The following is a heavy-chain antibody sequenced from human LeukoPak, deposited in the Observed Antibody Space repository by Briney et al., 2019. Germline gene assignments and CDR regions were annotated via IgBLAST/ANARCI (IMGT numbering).Heavy chain of an antibody. CDR2: INAGNGNT. CDR3: ARGPPSALLYCNGRNCYSGLFDP. V-gene: IGHV1-3*01. D-gene: IGHD2-15*01. J-gene: IGHJ5*02. CDR1: GYTFTSYA. Sequence: ASVKVSCKASGYTFTSYAMHWVRQAPGQRLEWMGWINAGNGNTKYSQKFQGRVTITRDTSASTVYMELSSLRSEDTAMYYCARGPPSALLYCNGRNCYSGLFDPWGQGTLVTVSS.